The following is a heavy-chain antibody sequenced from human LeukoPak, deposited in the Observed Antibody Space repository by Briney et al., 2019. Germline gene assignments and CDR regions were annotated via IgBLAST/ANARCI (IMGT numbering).Heavy chain of an antibody. CDR3: AKCSRTCYLHWFDP. Sequence: GGSLRLSCVASGFTLSSCAMSWVRQAPGKGLEWVSAISVNGIDTEYADSVKGRFTISRDTSKNTLYLQMNSLRAEDTAVYYCAKCSRTCYLHWFDPWGQGTLVTVSS. CDR1: GFTLSSCA. V-gene: IGHV3-23*01. D-gene: IGHD2/OR15-2a*01. CDR2: ISVNGIDT. J-gene: IGHJ5*02.